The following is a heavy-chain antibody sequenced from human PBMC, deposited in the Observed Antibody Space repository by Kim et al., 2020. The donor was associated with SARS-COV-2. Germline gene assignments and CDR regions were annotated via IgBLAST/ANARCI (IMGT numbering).Heavy chain of an antibody. CDR2: MNPNSGNT. Sequence: ASVKVSCKASGYTFTSYDINWVRQATGQGLEWMGWMNPNSGNTGYAQKFQGRVTMTRNTSISTAYMELSSLRSEDTAVYYCARAGEIAVAGLFDYWGQGTLVTVSS. V-gene: IGHV1-8*01. J-gene: IGHJ4*02. CDR3: ARAGEIAVAGLFDY. CDR1: GYTFTSYD. D-gene: IGHD6-19*01.